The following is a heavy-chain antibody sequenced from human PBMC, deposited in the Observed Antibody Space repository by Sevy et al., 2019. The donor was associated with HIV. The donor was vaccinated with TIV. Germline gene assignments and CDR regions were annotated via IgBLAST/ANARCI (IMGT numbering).Heavy chain of an antibody. J-gene: IGHJ6*02. V-gene: IGHV3-30*02. CDR3: AKCGSGFLEWFSMDV. Sequence: GGSLRLSCAASGFTFSSYGMHWVRQAPGKGLEWVAFIRYDGSNKYYADSVKGRFTISRDNSKNMLYLQMNSLRAEDTAVYYCAKCGSGFLEWFSMDVWGQGTTVTVSS. CDR1: GFTFSSYG. D-gene: IGHD3-3*01. CDR2: IRYDGSNK.